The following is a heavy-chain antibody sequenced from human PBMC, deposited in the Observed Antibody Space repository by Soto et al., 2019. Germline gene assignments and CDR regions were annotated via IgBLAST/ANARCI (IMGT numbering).Heavy chain of an antibody. Sequence: GGSLRLSCAASGFTFSSYSMNWVRQAPGKGLEWVSYISSSSSTIYYADSVKGRFTISRDNAKNSLYLQMNSLRAEDTAVYYCAKDAPEWELYGAFDYWGQGTLVTVSS. CDR1: GFTFSSYS. CDR2: ISSSSSTI. D-gene: IGHD1-26*01. J-gene: IGHJ4*02. V-gene: IGHV3-48*01. CDR3: AKDAPEWELYGAFDY.